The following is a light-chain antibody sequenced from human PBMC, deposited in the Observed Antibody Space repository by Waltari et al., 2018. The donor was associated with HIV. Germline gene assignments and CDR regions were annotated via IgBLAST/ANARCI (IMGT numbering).Light chain of an antibody. J-gene: IGLJ3*02. CDR3: AAWDDSLNGWV. CDR2: SNN. V-gene: IGLV1-44*01. Sequence: QSVLTQPPSASGTPGQRVTISCSGSSSNIGSNTVSWYQQLPGTAPKLLIYSNNQRPSGVPDRFSGSKSGTSAFLAISGLQSEDEADYYCAAWDDSLNGWVFGGGTKLTVL. CDR1: SSNIGSNT.